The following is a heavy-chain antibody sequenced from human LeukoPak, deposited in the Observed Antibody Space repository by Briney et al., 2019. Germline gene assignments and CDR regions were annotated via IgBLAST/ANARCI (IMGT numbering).Heavy chain of an antibody. CDR2: IYSGGST. J-gene: IGHJ4*02. CDR3: ARSGSYLTYYFDY. CDR1: GFTVSSNY. V-gene: IGHV3-53*01. Sequence: GGSLRLSCAASGFTVSSNYMSWVRQAPGKGLEWVSVIYSGGSTYYADSVKGRFAISRDNSKNTLYLQMNSLRAEDTAVYYCARSGSYLTYYFDYWGQGTLVTVSS. D-gene: IGHD3-10*01.